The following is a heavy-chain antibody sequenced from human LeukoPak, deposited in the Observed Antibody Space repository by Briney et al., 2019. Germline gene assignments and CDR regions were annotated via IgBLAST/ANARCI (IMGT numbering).Heavy chain of an antibody. V-gene: IGHV3-21*01. D-gene: IGHD2-21*01. CDR1: GFTFSSYS. CDR2: ISSSSSYI. Sequence: GGSLRLSCAASGFTFSSYSMNWVRQAPGKGLEWVSSISSSSSYIYYADSVKGRFTISRDNAKNSLYLQMNSLRAEDTAVYYCARRFIFTRSNWFDPWAREPWSPSPQ. J-gene: IGHJ5*02. CDR3: ARRFIFTRSNWFDP.